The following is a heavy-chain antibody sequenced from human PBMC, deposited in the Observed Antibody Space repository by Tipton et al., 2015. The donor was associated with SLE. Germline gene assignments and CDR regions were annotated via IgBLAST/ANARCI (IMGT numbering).Heavy chain of an antibody. CDR2: ISWHSASI. V-gene: IGHV3-9*01. D-gene: IGHD2-21*01. CDR1: GFAFDDYA. CDR3: AKERTVVVIAVVDY. Sequence: SLRLSCAASGFAFDDYAMHWVRQAPGKGLEWVSGISWHSASIGYADSVKGRFTISRDNAKNSLYLQMNSLRAEDTAVYYCAKERTVVVIAVVDYWGQGTLVTVSS. J-gene: IGHJ4*02.